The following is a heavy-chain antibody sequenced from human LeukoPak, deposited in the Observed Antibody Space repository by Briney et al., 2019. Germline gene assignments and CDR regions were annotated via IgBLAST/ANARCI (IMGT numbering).Heavy chain of an antibody. Sequence: GRSLRLSCAASGFTFSSYAMHWVRQAPGKGLEWVAVISYDGSNKYYADSVKGRFTISRDNSKNTLYLQMNSLRAEDTAVYYCARAVKVVGARLDPWGQGTLVTVSS. CDR2: ISYDGSNK. D-gene: IGHD1-26*01. J-gene: IGHJ5*02. CDR1: GFTFSSYA. V-gene: IGHV3-30*01. CDR3: ARAVKVVGARLDP.